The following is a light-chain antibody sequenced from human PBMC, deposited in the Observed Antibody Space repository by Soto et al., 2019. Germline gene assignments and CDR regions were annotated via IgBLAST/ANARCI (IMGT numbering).Light chain of an antibody. V-gene: IGKV1-33*01. CDR2: DAS. Sequence: DIQMTQSPSSLSASVGDRVTITCQASQDISNYLNWYQQKPGKAPNFLIYDASNLETGVPSRFSGSGSGTDFTFTISSLQPEDIATYYCQQYDNLPLTFGGGTTVDIK. CDR3: QQYDNLPLT. CDR1: QDISNY. J-gene: IGKJ4*01.